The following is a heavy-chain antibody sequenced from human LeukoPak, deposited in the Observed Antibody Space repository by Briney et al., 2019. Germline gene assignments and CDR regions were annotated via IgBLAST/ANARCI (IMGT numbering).Heavy chain of an antibody. CDR3: ARESRYYDSSGYRTYFDY. J-gene: IGHJ4*02. V-gene: IGHV1-69*05. CDR2: IIPIFGTA. CDR1: GGTFSSYA. Sequence: SVKVSCKASGGTFSSYAISWVRQARGQGLEWMGGIIPIFGTANYAQKFQGRVTITTDESTSTAYMELSSLRSEDTAVYYCARESRYYDSSGYRTYFDYWGQGTLVTVSS. D-gene: IGHD3-22*01.